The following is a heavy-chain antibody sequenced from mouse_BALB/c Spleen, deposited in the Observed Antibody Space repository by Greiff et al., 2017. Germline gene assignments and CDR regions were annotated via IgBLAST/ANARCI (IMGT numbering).Heavy chain of an antibody. CDR3: TIGDSSGSAWFAY. CDR1: GYTFTSYY. D-gene: IGHD3-2*01. V-gene: IGHV1S16*01. J-gene: IGHJ3*01. Sequence: VQLQQSGAELVKPGASVKLSCKASGYTFTSYYMYWVKQRPGQGLEWIGEINPSNGGTNFNEKFKSKATLTVDKSSSTAYMQLSSLTSEDSAVYYCTIGDSSGSAWFAYWGQGTLVTVSA. CDR2: INPSNGGT.